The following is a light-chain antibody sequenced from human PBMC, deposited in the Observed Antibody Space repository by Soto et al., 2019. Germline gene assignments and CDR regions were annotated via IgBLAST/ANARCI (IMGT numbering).Light chain of an antibody. CDR3: QSYDTSLSASV. V-gene: IGLV1-40*01. CDR2: NDN. J-gene: IGLJ2*01. Sequence: QLVLTQPPSVSGAPGQRVTISCTGSSSNIGAGYDVHWYQQLPGTAPKLLIYNDNNRPSGVPDRFSGSKSGTSASLAITGLQTEDEADYYCQSYDTSLSASVFGGGTKLTVL. CDR1: SSNIGAGYD.